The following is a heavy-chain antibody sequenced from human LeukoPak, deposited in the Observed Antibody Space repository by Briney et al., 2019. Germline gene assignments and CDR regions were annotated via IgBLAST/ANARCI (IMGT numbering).Heavy chain of an antibody. CDR2: INPNSGGT. Sequence: GASVRVSCMASGYTFTDYYMHWVGQAPGQGLEWMGWINPNSGGTNYAQKFQGRVTMTRDTSISTAFMELSRLRSDDTAVYYCARDRLLERLSYWFDPWGQGTLVTVSS. V-gene: IGHV1-2*02. CDR1: GYTFTDYY. CDR3: ARDRLLERLSYWFDP. J-gene: IGHJ5*02. D-gene: IGHD1-1*01.